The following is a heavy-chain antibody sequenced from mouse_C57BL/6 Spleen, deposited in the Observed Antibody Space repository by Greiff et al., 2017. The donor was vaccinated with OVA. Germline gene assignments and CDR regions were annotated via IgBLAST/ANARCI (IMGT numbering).Heavy chain of an antibody. V-gene: IGHV1-26*01. CDR3: ASPFYYDYGFDY. J-gene: IGHJ2*01. CDR2: INPNNGGT. Sequence: EVQLQQSGPELVKPGASVKISCKASGYTFTDYYMNWVKQSHGKSLEWIGDINPNNGGTSYNQKFKGKATLTVDKSSSTAYMELRSLTSEDSAVYYCASPFYYDYGFDYWGQGTTLTVSS. D-gene: IGHD2-4*01. CDR1: GYTFTDYY.